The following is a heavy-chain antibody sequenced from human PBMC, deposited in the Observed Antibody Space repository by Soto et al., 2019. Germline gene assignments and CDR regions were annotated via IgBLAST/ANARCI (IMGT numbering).Heavy chain of an antibody. CDR3: ARGSGDYDFWSGYYYYYYGMDV. J-gene: IGHJ6*02. CDR1: GGSFSGYH. D-gene: IGHD3-3*01. CDR2: INHSGST. Sequence: SETLSLTCAVYGGSFSGYHWGWIRPPPGKGLEWIGEINHSGSTKYNPSLKSRVTISVDTSKNQFSLKLSSVTAADTAVYYCARGSGDYDFWSGYYYYYYGMDVWGQGTTVS. V-gene: IGHV4-34*01.